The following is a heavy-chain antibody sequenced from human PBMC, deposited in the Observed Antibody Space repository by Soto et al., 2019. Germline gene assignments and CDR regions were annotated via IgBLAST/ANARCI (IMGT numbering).Heavy chain of an antibody. V-gene: IGHV1-24*01. Sequence: ASVKVSCKVSGYTLTELSMHWVRQAPGEGLEWMGGFDPEDGETIYAQKFQGRVTMTEDTSTDTAYMELSSLRSEDTAVYYCATEPPDPHRYSGYARFDYWGQGTLVTVSS. J-gene: IGHJ4*02. CDR2: FDPEDGET. CDR3: ATEPPDPHRYSGYARFDY. CDR1: GYTLTELS. D-gene: IGHD5-12*01.